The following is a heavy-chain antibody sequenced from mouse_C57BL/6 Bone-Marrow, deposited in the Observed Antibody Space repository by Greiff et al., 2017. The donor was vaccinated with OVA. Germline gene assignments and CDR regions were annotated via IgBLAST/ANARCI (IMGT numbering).Heavy chain of an antibody. V-gene: IGHV5-12*01. Sequence: EVMLVESGGGLVQPGGSLKLSCAASGFTFSDYYMYWVRQTPEKRLEWVAYISNGGGSTYYPDTVKGRFTISRDNAKNTLYLQMSRLKSEDTAMYYCARPHYDLYAMDYWGQGTSVTVSS. CDR2: ISNGGGST. CDR3: ARPHYDLYAMDY. D-gene: IGHD1-2*01. J-gene: IGHJ4*01. CDR1: GFTFSDYY.